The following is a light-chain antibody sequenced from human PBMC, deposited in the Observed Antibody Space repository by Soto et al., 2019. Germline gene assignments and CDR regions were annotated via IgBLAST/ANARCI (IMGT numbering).Light chain of an antibody. CDR2: GAS. V-gene: IGKV3D-15*01. CDR1: QSVTIN. Sequence: EIVLTQSPGTLSLSPGERATLSCRASQSVTINYLAWYQQKPGQAPRLLVYGASTRATGIPDRFSGSGSGTDFTLTISSLQSEDFAVYYCQQYNNWPKTFGQGTKVDIK. CDR3: QQYNNWPKT. J-gene: IGKJ1*01.